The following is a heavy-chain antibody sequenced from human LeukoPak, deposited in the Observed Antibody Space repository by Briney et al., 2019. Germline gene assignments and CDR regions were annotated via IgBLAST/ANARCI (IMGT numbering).Heavy chain of an antibody. V-gene: IGHV3-49*04. CDR1: GFTVGDYA. CDR2: IRSKDYGATT. D-gene: IGHD6-19*01. CDR3: TRDVRGGQWLARGY. Sequence: PGGSLRLSCSASGFTVGDYAMSWVRQAPGKGLEWVALIRSKDYGATTEYAASVKGRFTISRDDSKSIAYLQMNSLKTEDTAVYYCTRDVRGGQWLARGYWGQGTLVTVSS. J-gene: IGHJ4*02.